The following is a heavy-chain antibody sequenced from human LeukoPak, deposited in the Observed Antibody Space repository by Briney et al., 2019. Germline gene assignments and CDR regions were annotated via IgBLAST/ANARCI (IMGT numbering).Heavy chain of an antibody. Sequence: GRSLRLSCAASGFTFSSYAMHWVRQAPGKGLEWVAVISYDGSNKYYADSVKGRFTISRDNSKNTLYLQMISLRAEDTAVYYCARDRQWLALDYWGQGTLVTVSS. CDR3: ARDRQWLALDY. V-gene: IGHV3-30-3*01. CDR1: GFTFSSYA. D-gene: IGHD6-19*01. CDR2: ISYDGSNK. J-gene: IGHJ4*02.